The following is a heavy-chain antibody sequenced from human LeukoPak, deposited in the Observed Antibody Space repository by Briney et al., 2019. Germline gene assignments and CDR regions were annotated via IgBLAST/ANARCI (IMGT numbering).Heavy chain of an antibody. J-gene: IGHJ6*02. Sequence: PSETLSLTCAVYGGSFSGYHWSWIRQPPGKGLEWIGEINHSGSTNYNPSLKSRVTISVDTSKNQFSLKLSSVTAADTAAYYCATTYYDFWSGYSGSNYYGMDVWGQGTTVTVSS. CDR3: ATTYYDFWSGYSGSNYYGMDV. D-gene: IGHD3-3*01. V-gene: IGHV4-34*01. CDR1: GGSFSGYH. CDR2: INHSGST.